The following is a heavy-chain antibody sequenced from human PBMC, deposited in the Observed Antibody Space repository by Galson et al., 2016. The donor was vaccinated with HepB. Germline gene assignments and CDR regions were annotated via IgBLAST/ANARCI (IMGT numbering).Heavy chain of an antibody. CDR1: GFTFSNAW. CDR3: TTVRWVRLY. CDR2: IKSKSDGGTI. Sequence: SLRLSCAAPGFTFSNAWMNWVRQASGKGLEWVGRIKSKSDGGTIDYAAPVKGKFTISRDDSKNTLYLQMNSLKSEDTAVYYCTTVRWVRLYWGQGTLVTVSS. D-gene: IGHD1-1*01. V-gene: IGHV3-15*01. J-gene: IGHJ4*02.